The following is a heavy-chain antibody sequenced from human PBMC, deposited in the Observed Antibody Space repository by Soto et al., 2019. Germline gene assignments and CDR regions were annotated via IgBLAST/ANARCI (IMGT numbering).Heavy chain of an antibody. V-gene: IGHV3-23*01. D-gene: IGHD3-10*01. CDR2: IRASNGGA. J-gene: IGHJ1*01. CDR1: GLPFGSYY. CDR3: ARDSGRDYFQH. Sequence: GGPLILSCATAGLPFGSYYMNWVRQAPEKGLEWVSGIRASNGGAYYANSVKGRFTISRDNSENTLYLLMDSLRVEDTAVYYCARDSGRDYFQHWGQGTQVNVSS.